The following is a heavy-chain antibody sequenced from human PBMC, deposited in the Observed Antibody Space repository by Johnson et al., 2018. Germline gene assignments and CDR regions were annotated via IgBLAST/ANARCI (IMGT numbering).Heavy chain of an antibody. CDR3: AKDILLWQLVHAQDAFDI. CDR2: ISWDGGST. Sequence: VQLVESGGVVVQPGGSLRLSCAASGFTFDDYTMHWVRQAPGKGLEWVSLISWDGGSTYYAASVKGRFTISRDNSKNSLYLQMNNLRTEEIALYFCAKDILLWQLVHAQDAFDIWGQWKRVTVSS. D-gene: IGHD6-6*01. CDR1: GFTFDDYT. V-gene: IGHV3-43*01. J-gene: IGHJ3*02.